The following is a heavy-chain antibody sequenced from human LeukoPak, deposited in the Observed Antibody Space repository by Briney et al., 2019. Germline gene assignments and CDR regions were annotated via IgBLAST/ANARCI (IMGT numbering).Heavy chain of an antibody. J-gene: IGHJ4*02. D-gene: IGHD3-22*01. CDR3: ARRGYDSSGYYYE. CDR1: GGSISSSSYY. V-gene: IGHV4-39*01. Sequence: PSETLSLTCTVSGGSISSSSYYWGWIRQPPGKGLEWIGSIYYSGSTYYNPSLKNRVTISVDASKNQFSLKLSSVTAADTAVYYCARRGYDSSGYYYEWGQGTLVTVSS. CDR2: IYYSGST.